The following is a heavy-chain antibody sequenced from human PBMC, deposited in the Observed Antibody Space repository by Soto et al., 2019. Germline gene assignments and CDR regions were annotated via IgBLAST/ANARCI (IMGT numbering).Heavy chain of an antibody. CDR1: GFSLSTSGVG. CDR3: AREDTAVVLFEY. J-gene: IGHJ4*02. D-gene: IGHD5-18*01. Sequence: SGPTLVNPTQTLTLTCTFSGFSLSTSGVGVGWIRQPPGKALEWLARIDWDDDKYYTPSLKTRLTISKDTSKNQVVLTLTNVDPVDTGTYYCAREDTAVVLFEYWGQGTPVTVSS. V-gene: IGHV2-70*11. CDR2: IDWDDDK.